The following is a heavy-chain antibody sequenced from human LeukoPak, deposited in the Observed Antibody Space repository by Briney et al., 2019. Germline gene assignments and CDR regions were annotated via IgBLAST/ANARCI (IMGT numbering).Heavy chain of an antibody. CDR2: IKQDGSEK. CDR1: GFTVSSYW. CDR3: ARVEQWLVDY. V-gene: IGHV3-7*01. J-gene: IGHJ4*02. Sequence: GGSLRLSCAASGFTVSSYWMSWVRQAPGKGLEWVANIKQDGSEKYYVDSVKGRFTISRDNAKNSLYLQMNSLRAEDTAVYYCARVEQWLVDYWGQGTLVTVSS. D-gene: IGHD6-19*01.